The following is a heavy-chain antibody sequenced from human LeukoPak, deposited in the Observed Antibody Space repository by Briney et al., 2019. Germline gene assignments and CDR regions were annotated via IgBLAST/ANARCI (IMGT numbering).Heavy chain of an antibody. Sequence: GGSLRLSCAASGFTFSTSSLNWVRQAPGKGLEWVSSISSSRSYIYYADSVKGRFTISRDNAKNSLYLQMNSLGAEDTAVYYCAREGGFCFGDTCRFFDSWGQGTLVTVSS. J-gene: IGHJ4*02. V-gene: IGHV3-21*01. CDR2: ISSSRSYI. CDR1: GFTFSTSS. D-gene: IGHD2-15*01. CDR3: AREGGFCFGDTCRFFDS.